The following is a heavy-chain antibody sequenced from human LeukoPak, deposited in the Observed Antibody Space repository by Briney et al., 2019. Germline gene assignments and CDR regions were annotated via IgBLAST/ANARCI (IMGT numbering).Heavy chain of an antibody. D-gene: IGHD6-13*01. CDR3: AKDLSSSSWEFDY. J-gene: IGHJ4*02. Sequence: GGSLRLSCAASGFTFSSYGMHWVRQAPGKGLEWVAFIRYDGSNKYYAESVKGRFTISRDNSKNTLYLQMNSLRAEDTAVYYCAKDLSSSSWEFDYWGQGTLVTVSS. CDR1: GFTFSSYG. CDR2: IRYDGSNK. V-gene: IGHV3-30*02.